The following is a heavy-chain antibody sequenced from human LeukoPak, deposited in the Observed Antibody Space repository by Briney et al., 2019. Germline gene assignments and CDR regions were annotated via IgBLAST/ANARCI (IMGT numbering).Heavy chain of an antibody. J-gene: IGHJ4*02. CDR3: ASRGWGGSYYFDY. Sequence: PGGSLRLSCAASGFTFSSYEMNWVRQAPGKGLEWVSYISSSGSTIYYADSVEGRFTISRDNAKNSLYLQMNSLRAEDTAVYYCASRGWGGSYYFDYWGQGTLVTVSS. CDR1: GFTFSSYE. CDR2: ISSSGSTI. V-gene: IGHV3-48*03. D-gene: IGHD1-26*01.